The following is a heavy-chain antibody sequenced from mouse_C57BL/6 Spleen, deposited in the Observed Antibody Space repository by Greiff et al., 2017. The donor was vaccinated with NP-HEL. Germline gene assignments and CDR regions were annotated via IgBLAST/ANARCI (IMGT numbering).Heavy chain of an antibody. CDR1: GFNIKDDY. CDR3: TTSLCITTVVATSYYAMDY. Sequence: EVQLQQSGAELVRPGASVKLSCTASGFNIKDDYMHWVKQRPEQGLEWIGWIDPENGDTEYASKFQGKATITADTSSNTAYLQLSSLISEDTAVYDCTTSLCITTVVATSYYAMDYWGQGTSVTVSS. J-gene: IGHJ4*01. D-gene: IGHD1-1*01. CDR2: IDPENGDT. V-gene: IGHV14-4*01.